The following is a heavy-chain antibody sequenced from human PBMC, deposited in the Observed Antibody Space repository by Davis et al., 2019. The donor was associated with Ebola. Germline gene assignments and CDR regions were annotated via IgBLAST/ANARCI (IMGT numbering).Heavy chain of an antibody. CDR1: GFTFSSYW. D-gene: IGHD5-12*01. Sequence: GGSLRLSCTASGFTFSSYWMSWVRQAPGKGLEWVANIKQDGSEKYYVDSVKGRFTISRDNAKNSLYLQMNSLRAEDTAVYYCARVGSGYDLGVWGQGTTVTVSS. J-gene: IGHJ6*02. CDR2: IKQDGSEK. V-gene: IGHV3-7*01. CDR3: ARVGSGYDLGV.